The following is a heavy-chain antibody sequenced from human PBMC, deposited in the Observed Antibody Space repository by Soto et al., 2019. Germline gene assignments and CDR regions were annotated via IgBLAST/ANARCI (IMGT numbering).Heavy chain of an antibody. V-gene: IGHV1-18*04. D-gene: IGHD3-10*01. CDR1: GYTFTSYG. Sequence: QVQLVQSGAEVKKPGASVKVSCKASGYTFTSYGISWVRQAPGQGLEWMGWISAYNGNTNYAQKLQGRVTMTTDTSTSRAYMELRSLRSDDTAVYYCALSMVRGVIIKGYYYYGMDVWGQGTTVTVSS. CDR2: ISAYNGNT. J-gene: IGHJ6*02. CDR3: ALSMVRGVIIKGYYYYGMDV.